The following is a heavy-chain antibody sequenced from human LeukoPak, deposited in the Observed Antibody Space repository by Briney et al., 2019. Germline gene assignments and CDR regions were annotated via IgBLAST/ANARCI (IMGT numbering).Heavy chain of an antibody. J-gene: IGHJ6*03. Sequence: ASVKVSCKASGYTFTSYDINWVRQATGQGLEWMGWMNPKSGSTGYAEKFQGRVTITRNTSISTAYMELNSLRSEDTAVYYCARGGIVVAATNGYYYLDVWGKGTTVTVSS. CDR1: GYTFTSYD. CDR3: ARGGIVVAATNGYYYLDV. CDR2: MNPKSGST. V-gene: IGHV1-8*03. D-gene: IGHD6-19*01.